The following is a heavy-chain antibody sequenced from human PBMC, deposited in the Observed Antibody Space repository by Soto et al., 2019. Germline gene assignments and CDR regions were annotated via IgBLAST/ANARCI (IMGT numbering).Heavy chain of an antibody. CDR3: ARARITMIVVVIIDAFDI. CDR1: GGTFSSYA. Sequence: SVKVSCKASGGTFSSYAISGVLQSPLQWLEWMGGIIPIFGTANYAQKFQGRVTITADESTSTAYMELSSLRSEDTAVYYCARARITMIVVVIIDAFDIWGQGTMVTVSS. CDR2: IIPIFGTA. D-gene: IGHD3-22*01. J-gene: IGHJ3*02. V-gene: IGHV1-69*13.